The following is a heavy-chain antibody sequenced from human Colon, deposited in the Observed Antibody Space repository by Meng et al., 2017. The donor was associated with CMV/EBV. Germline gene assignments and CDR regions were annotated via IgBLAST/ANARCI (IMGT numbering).Heavy chain of an antibody. Sequence: SCKASGYTFTSYDINWVRQVTGQGLEWMGWMNPNSGNTGYAQKFQGRVTITRNTSISTAYMELSSLRSEDTAVYYCARGVAGHFDYWGQGTLVTVSS. D-gene: IGHD6-19*01. V-gene: IGHV1-8*03. CDR1: GYTFTSYD. CDR2: MNPNSGNT. J-gene: IGHJ4*02. CDR3: ARGVAGHFDY.